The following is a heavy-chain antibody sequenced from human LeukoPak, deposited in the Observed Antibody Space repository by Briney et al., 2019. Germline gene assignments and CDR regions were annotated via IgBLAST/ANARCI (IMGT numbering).Heavy chain of an antibody. V-gene: IGHV3-23*01. CDR1: GFTFSSYA. CDR3: AGGTGFIIKD. J-gene: IGHJ4*02. CDR2: ISGSGGST. D-gene: IGHD3-9*01. Sequence: PGGSLRLSCAASGFTFSSYAMSWVRQAPGKGLEWVSAISGSGGSTYYADSVKGRFTISRDNAKNSLYRQMNNLRVEDTAMYYCAGGTGFIIKDWGQGTLVTVSS.